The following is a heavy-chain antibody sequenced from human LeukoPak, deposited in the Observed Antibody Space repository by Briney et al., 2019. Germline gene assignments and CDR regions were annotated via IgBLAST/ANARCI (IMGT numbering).Heavy chain of an antibody. V-gene: IGHV4-39*01. Sequence: PSETLSLTCTVSGGSISSSGYYWGWIRQPPGKGLEWIGSIYYSGITYYNPSLKSRVTISVDTSKNQFSLKLSSVTAADTAVYYCASYSRSWSFYGDYWGQGTLVTVSS. D-gene: IGHD6-13*01. J-gene: IGHJ4*02. CDR2: IYYSGIT. CDR3: ASYSRSWSFYGDY. CDR1: GGSISSSGYY.